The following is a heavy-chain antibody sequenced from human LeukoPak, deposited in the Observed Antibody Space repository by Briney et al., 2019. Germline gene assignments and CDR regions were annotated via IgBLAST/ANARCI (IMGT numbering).Heavy chain of an antibody. Sequence: SETLSLTCTVSGGSTSSYYWSWIRQPAGKGLEWLGRIYTSGSTNYNPSLKSRVTMSVDTSKNQFSLKLSSATAADTAVYYCASIGPDSSGYSSRYWYFDLWGRGTLVTVSS. D-gene: IGHD3-22*01. CDR3: ASIGPDSSGYSSRYWYFDL. J-gene: IGHJ2*01. CDR2: IYTSGST. V-gene: IGHV4-4*07. CDR1: GGSTSSYY.